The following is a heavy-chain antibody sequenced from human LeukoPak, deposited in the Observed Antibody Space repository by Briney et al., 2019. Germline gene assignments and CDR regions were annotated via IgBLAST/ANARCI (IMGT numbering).Heavy chain of an antibody. J-gene: IGHJ4*02. CDR1: GFTFSSYA. CDR2: ISGSGGST. CDR3: AKGRPIDYYGSGSYSAFDY. V-gene: IGHV3-23*01. Sequence: GGSLRLSCAASGFTFSSYAMSWVRQAPGKGLEWVSAISGSGGSTYYADSVKGRFTISRDNSKNTLYLQMNSLRAEDTAVYYCAKGRPIDYYGSGSYSAFDYRGQGTLVTVSS. D-gene: IGHD3-10*01.